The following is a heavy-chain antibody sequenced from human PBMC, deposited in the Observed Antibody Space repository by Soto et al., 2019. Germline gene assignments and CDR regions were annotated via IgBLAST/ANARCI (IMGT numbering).Heavy chain of an antibody. V-gene: IGHV3-48*01. CDR2: ISSSSSTI. D-gene: IGHD5-12*01. Sequence: PGGSVRLSCAASGFTFSSYSMNWVRQAPGKGLEWVSYISSSSSTIYYADSVKGRFTISRDNAKNSLYLQMNSLRAEDTAVYYCARADSGYAHGYYYYGMDVWGQGTTVTVSS. J-gene: IGHJ6*02. CDR3: ARADSGYAHGYYYYGMDV. CDR1: GFTFSSYS.